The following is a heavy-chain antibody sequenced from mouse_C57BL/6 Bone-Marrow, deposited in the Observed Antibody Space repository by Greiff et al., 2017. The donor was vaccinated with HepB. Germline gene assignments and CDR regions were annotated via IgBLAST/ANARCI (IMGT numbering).Heavy chain of an antibody. J-gene: IGHJ1*03. D-gene: IGHD1-1*01. V-gene: IGHV1-69*01. CDR3: ARGDYYGSSYGYFDY. CDR1: GYTFTSYW. Sequence: QVQLQQPGAELVMPGASVKLSCKASGYTFTSYWMHWVKQRPGQGLEWIGEIDPSDSYTNYNQKFKGKSTLTVDKSSSTAYMQLSSLTSVDSAVYSCARGDYYGSSYGYFDYWGKGTTVTVSS. CDR2: IDPSDSYT.